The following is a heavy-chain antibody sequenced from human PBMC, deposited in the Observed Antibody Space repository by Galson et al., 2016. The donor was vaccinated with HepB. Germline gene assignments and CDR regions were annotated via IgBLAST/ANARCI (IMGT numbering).Heavy chain of an antibody. CDR3: ASLDPDCSSPRCYN. V-gene: IGHV3-30*04. J-gene: IGHJ4*02. Sequence: SLRLSCAASGFTFSSYAMHWVRQAPGKGLDWVAVISYDGSNKYYADSVKGRFTISRDNSRDTLYLQMSSLRAEDTAVYYCASLDPDCSSPRCYNWGQGTLVTVSS. CDR2: ISYDGSNK. D-gene: IGHD2-2*02. CDR1: GFTFSSYA.